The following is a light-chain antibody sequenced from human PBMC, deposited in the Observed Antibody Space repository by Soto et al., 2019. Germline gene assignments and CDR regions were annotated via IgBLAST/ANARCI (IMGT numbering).Light chain of an antibody. J-gene: IGLJ2*01. CDR3: QSYDISMSVSVI. V-gene: IGLV1-40*01. CDR1: SSNIGAGYD. CDR2: GNS. Sequence: QSVLTQPASVSGAPGQRVTISCTGTSSNIGAGYDVQWYHQLPGAAPKLLIFGNSNRPSGVADRFSGSRSGTSASLAITGLQAEDEADYFCQSYDISMSVSVIFGGGTKVTVL.